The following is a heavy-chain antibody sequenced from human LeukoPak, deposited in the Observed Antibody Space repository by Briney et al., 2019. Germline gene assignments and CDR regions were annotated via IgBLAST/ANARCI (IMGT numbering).Heavy chain of an antibody. CDR3: ARAVPAGMGYYFYGMDV. J-gene: IGHJ6*02. CDR1: GYTLTTHG. D-gene: IGHD2-2*01. V-gene: IGHV1-18*01. CDR2: ISSNSGNT. Sequence: GASVKLSCTASGYTLTTHGFSWGRHGPGPGLELMGSISSNSGNTDYAQKFQCSVTLTTDTSTNTAFMELRTLISDDTAVYYCARAVPAGMGYYFYGMDVWGQGTTVTVSS.